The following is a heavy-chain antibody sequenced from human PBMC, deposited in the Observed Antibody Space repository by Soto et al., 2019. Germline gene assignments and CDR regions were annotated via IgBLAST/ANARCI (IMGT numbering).Heavy chain of an antibody. J-gene: IGHJ4*02. V-gene: IGHV4-59*08. D-gene: IGHD6-13*01. Sequence: SETLSLTCTVSGGSISSYYWSWIRQHPGKGLEWIGYIYYSGSTNYNPSLKSRVTISVDTSKNQFSLKLSSVTAADTAVYYCARHNRYSSSWYYFDYWGQGTLVTVSS. CDR3: ARHNRYSSSWYYFDY. CDR2: IYYSGST. CDR1: GGSISSYY.